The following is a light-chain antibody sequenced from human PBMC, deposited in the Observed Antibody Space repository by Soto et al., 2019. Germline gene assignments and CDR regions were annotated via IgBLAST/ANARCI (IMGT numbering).Light chain of an antibody. J-gene: IGKJ4*01. CDR1: QDISNY. Sequence: DIQMTQSPSSLSASVGDRVTITCQASQDISNYLNWYQQKPGKAPKLLIYDASNLETGVTSRFSGSGSGTDFTFTISSLQHEDIATYYCQQYDNLPPLTFGGGNKVESK. CDR3: QQYDNLPPLT. CDR2: DAS. V-gene: IGKV1-33*01.